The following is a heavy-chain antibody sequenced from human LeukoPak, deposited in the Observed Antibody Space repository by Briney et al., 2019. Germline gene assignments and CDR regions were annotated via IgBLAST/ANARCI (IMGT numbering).Heavy chain of an antibody. CDR1: GGSISSTTHY. D-gene: IGHD4-11*01. Sequence: SETLSLTCTVSGGSISSTTHYWGWIRQPPGKGLEWVGSIFYTGTTSDSPSLKSRVTISVDTSKNQFSLKLTSVTAADTAVYYCARGRHEETTFRDYYYGLDVWGQGTTVTVSS. CDR3: ARGRHEETTFRDYYYGLDV. V-gene: IGHV4-39*01. J-gene: IGHJ6*02. CDR2: IFYTGTT.